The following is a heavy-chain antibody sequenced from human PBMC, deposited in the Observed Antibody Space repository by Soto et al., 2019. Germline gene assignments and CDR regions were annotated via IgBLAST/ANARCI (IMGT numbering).Heavy chain of an antibody. J-gene: IGHJ6*02. CDR3: AKAAATGKSDGMDV. V-gene: IGHV3-23*01. Sequence: EVQLLESGGGLVQPGGCLRLSCVASGFPFSSYAMSWVRQTPGRGLECVSSISSGSNTYYTDSVRGRFTISRDNSKNSLYLQMSSLRADDTALYYCAKAAATGKSDGMDVWGQGTTVSVSS. CDR2: ISSGSNT. D-gene: IGHD7-27*01. CDR1: GFPFSSYA.